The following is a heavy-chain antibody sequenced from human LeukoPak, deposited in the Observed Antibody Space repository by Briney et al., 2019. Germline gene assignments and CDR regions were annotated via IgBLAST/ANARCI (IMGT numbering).Heavy chain of an antibody. CDR1: GYTFTSYS. Sequence: ASGKVSCKASGYTFTSYSISWVRQAPGQGLEWMGWISAYNGNTNYAKKRQGRVTMTTDTSTSTAYMELRSLRSDDTAVYYCARDSQWLVEYYFDYWGQGTLVTVSS. CDR3: ARDSQWLVEYYFDY. D-gene: IGHD6-19*01. CDR2: ISAYNGNT. V-gene: IGHV1-18*01. J-gene: IGHJ4*02.